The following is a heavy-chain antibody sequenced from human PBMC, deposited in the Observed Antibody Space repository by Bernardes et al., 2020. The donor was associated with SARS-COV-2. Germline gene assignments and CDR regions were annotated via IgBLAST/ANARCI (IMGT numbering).Heavy chain of an antibody. Sequence: GGSLRLSCAASGVTFSSNTMDWVRQAPGKGLEGVASIGSSGVHMFYADSVKGRFTISRDNAKNSLYLQMNSLRAEDTAVYFCAKEIRGFSGYDFWGQGTPVTVSS. CDR3: AKEIRGFSGYDF. CDR1: GVTFSSNT. J-gene: IGHJ4*02. CDR2: IGSSGVHM. D-gene: IGHD5-12*01. V-gene: IGHV3-21*01.